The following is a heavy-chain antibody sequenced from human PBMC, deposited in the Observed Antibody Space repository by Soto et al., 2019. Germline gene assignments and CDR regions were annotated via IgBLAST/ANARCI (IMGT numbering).Heavy chain of an antibody. CDR2: IKTDGTYA. CDR3: SAVGSGYYAN. D-gene: IGHD3-22*01. CDR1: GFPFSPYW. V-gene: IGHV3-74*01. J-gene: IGHJ4*02. Sequence: EVQLVESGGDLVQPGGSLRLSCAASGFPFSPYWMHWVRQAPGKGLLWVSRIKTDGTYATYANSVKGRITISRDNAKNALYLPLNSLRVEDAAVYYCSAVGSGYYANWGQGTLVTVSS.